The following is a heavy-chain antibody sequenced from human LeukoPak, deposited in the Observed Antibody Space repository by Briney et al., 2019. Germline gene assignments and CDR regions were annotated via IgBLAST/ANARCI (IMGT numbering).Heavy chain of an antibody. J-gene: IGHJ4*02. V-gene: IGHV3-30*02. D-gene: IGHD6-19*01. Sequence: PGGSVRLFCAASGFTLSSYGMHWVRQAPGKGLAWVAFIRYDGSNKYYVDSVKARFTISRDNSKNTLYLQMNSLRAEDTAVYYCATGSSSGWYGRVDYWGQGTLVTVSS. CDR1: GFTLSSYG. CDR2: IRYDGSNK. CDR3: ATGSSSGWYGRVDY.